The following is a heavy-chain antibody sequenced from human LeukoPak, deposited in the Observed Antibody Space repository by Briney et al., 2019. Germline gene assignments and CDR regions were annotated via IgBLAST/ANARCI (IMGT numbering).Heavy chain of an antibody. V-gene: IGHV3-23*01. Sequence: GGSVRLSCAASRFTFSSYVMGWVRQAPGKGLECVSAIRGSGRSTYYADSVKGRFTISREDSKNTLYLQMNILRAEDTAIYYCARVSGNIQIWPQPFGDGMDVWGQGTTVTVSS. CDR2: IRGSGRST. D-gene: IGHD3-10*01. CDR3: ARVSGNIQIWPQPFGDGMDV. CDR1: RFTFSSYV. J-gene: IGHJ6*02.